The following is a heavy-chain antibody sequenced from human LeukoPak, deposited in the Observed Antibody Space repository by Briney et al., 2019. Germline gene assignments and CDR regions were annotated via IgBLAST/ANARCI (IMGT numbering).Heavy chain of an antibody. V-gene: IGHV3-53*01. Sequence: GGSLRLSCAASGFSVSSDYMTWVRQAPGKGLEWVSVIYSGGSTYYADSVKGRFTISRDNSKNTLYLQMNSLRAEDTAVYYCARVYNYVFDYWGQGTLVTVSS. CDR3: ARVYNYVFDY. CDR2: IYSGGST. D-gene: IGHD3-10*02. J-gene: IGHJ4*02. CDR1: GFSVSSDY.